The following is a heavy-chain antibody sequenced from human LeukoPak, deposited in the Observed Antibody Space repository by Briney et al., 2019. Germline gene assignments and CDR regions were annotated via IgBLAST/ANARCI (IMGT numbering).Heavy chain of an antibody. J-gene: IGHJ4*02. CDR3: ARRDAGFDY. D-gene: IGHD6-13*01. CDR1: GGSISSGGYY. CDR2: IYHSGST. V-gene: IGHV4-30-2*01. Sequence: SETLSLTCTVSGGSISSGGYYWSWIRQPPGKGLEWIGYIYHSGSTYYSPSLKSRVTISVDRSKNQFSRKLSSVTAADTAVYYCARRDAGFDYWGQGTLVTVSS.